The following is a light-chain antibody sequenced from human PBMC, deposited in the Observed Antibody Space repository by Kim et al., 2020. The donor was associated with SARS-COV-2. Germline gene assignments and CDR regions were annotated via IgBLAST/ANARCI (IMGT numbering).Light chain of an antibody. J-gene: IGKJ4*01. CDR3: QQTYNTPRT. CDR2: ATS. CDR1: QSIGTS. V-gene: IGKV1-39*01. Sequence: ASVGDRVTITCRPTQSIGTSLNWFQQKPGKAPKLLIYATSNLQSGVPSRFRGSGSGTDFTLTINSLQPEDFATYFCQQTYNTPRTFGGGTKVDIK.